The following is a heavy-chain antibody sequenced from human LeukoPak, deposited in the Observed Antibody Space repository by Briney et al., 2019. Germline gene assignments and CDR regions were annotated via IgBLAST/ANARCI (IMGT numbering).Heavy chain of an antibody. Sequence: SETLSLTCTVSGGSISSYYWSWIRQPPGKGLEWIGYIYYSGSTNYNPSLKSRVTISVDTSKNQFSLKLSSVTAADTAVYYCARQDDYGDYVSWGQGTLVTVSP. D-gene: IGHD4-17*01. J-gene: IGHJ4*02. V-gene: IGHV4-59*08. CDR2: IYYSGST. CDR1: GGSISSYY. CDR3: ARQDDYGDYVS.